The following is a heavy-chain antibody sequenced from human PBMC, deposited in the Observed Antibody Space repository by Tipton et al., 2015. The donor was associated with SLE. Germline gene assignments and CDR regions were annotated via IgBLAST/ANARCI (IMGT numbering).Heavy chain of an antibody. CDR1: GFTFDDYT. D-gene: IGHD6-19*01. J-gene: IGHJ4*02. CDR2: ISWDGGST. CDR3: AKDFGYSSGWPLDY. V-gene: IGHV3-43*01. Sequence: SLRLSCAASGFTFDDYTMHWVRQAPGKGLEWVSLISWDGGSTYYADSVKGRFTISRDNSKNSLYLQMNSLRTEDTALYHCAKDFGYSSGWPLDYWGQGTLVTVSS.